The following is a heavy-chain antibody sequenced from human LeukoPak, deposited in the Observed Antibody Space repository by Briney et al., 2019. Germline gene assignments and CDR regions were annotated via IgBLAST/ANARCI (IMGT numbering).Heavy chain of an antibody. CDR3: ARNIGGVGY. CDR2: IYSGGST. V-gene: IGHV3-53*01. D-gene: IGHD2-21*01. J-gene: IGHJ4*02. Sequence: QPGGSLRLSCVVSGFTVSSNYMSWLRQAPGKGLEWVSVIYSGGSTYYADSVKGRFTISRDNSKNTLYLQMNSLRAEDTAVYYCARNIGGVGYWGQGTLVTVSS. CDR1: GFTVSSNY.